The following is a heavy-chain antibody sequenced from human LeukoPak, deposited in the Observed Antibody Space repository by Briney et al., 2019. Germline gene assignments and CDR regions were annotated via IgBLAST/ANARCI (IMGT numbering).Heavy chain of an antibody. CDR2: IYHSGST. D-gene: IGHD6-19*01. Sequence: SETLSLTCAVSGGSISSSNWWSWVRQPPGKGLEGIGEIYHSGSTNYNPSLKSRVTISVDKSKNQFSLKLSSVTAADTAVYYCARKDIAVAGTGFDYWGQGTLVTVSS. CDR3: ARKDIAVAGTGFDY. V-gene: IGHV4-4*02. J-gene: IGHJ4*02. CDR1: GGSISSSNW.